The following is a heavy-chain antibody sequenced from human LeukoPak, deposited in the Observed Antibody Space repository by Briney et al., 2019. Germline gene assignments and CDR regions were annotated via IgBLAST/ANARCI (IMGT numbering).Heavy chain of an antibody. J-gene: IGHJ4*01. CDR1: GGSISSYY. D-gene: IGHD2-21*02. CDR2: IYYSGST. Sequence: SETLSLTCTVSGGSISSYYWSWIRQPPGKGLEWIGYIYYSGSTNYNPSLKSRVTISVDTSKNQFSLKLSSVTAADTAVYYCARALGGDGGSFDYWGQGTLVTVSS. CDR3: ARALGGDGGSFDY. V-gene: IGHV4-59*01.